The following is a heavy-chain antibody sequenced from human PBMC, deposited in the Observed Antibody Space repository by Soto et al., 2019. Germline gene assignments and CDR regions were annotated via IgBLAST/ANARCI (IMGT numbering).Heavy chain of an antibody. V-gene: IGHV4-39*01. CDR1: GGSISSSSYY. CDR2: IYYSGST. D-gene: IGHD6-13*01. Sequence: SETLSLTCTVSGGSISSSSYYWGWIRQPPGKGLEWIGSIYYSGSTYYNPSLKSRVTISVDTSKNQFSLKLSSVTAADTAVYYCARPAYISSWPYYYGMDVWGQGTTVTVSS. CDR3: ARPAYISSWPYYYGMDV. J-gene: IGHJ6*02.